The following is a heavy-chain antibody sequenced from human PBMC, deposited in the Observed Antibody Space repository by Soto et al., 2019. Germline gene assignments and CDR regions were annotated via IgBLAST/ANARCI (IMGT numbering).Heavy chain of an antibody. CDR1: GGTFSSYA. D-gene: IGHD2-21*02. V-gene: IGHV1-69*01. Sequence: QVQMVQSGAEVMKPGASVKVSCQASGGTFSSYAISWLRQAPVQGLEWRGGIIPIFGTANYAHKFQGRVTINADESTRKAYMELSSLRADDPAVYYCARAGAYCAFDCYPPPRYWGQGTLVTVSS. CDR3: ARAGAYCAFDCYPPPRY. J-gene: IGHJ1*01. CDR2: IIPIFGTA.